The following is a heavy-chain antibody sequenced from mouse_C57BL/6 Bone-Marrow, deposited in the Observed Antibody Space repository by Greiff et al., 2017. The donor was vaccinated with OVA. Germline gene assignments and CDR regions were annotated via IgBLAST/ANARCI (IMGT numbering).Heavy chain of an antibody. CDR2: IDPENGDT. Sequence: EVKLQESGAELVRPGASVKLSCTASGFNIKDDYMHWVKQRPEQGLEWIGWIDPENGDTEYASKFQGKATITADTSSNTAYLQLSSLTSEDTAVYYCTSTGTDAYWGQGTLVTVSA. CDR3: TSTGTDAY. CDR1: GFNIKDDY. J-gene: IGHJ3*01. V-gene: IGHV14-4*01. D-gene: IGHD4-1*01.